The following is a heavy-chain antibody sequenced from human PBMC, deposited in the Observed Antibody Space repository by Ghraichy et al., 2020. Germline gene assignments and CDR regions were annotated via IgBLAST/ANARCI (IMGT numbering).Heavy chain of an antibody. Sequence: ASVKVSCKASGYTFTSYGISWVRQAPGQGLEWMGWIGAYNGNTNYAQKPQGTVTMTTDTSTSPAYRELRSLRSDDTAVYYCARDDDILTGYYRLDAFDIWGQGTMVTVSS. CDR3: ARDDDILTGYYRLDAFDI. V-gene: IGHV1-18*04. CDR1: GYTFTSYG. D-gene: IGHD3-9*01. J-gene: IGHJ3*02. CDR2: IGAYNGNT.